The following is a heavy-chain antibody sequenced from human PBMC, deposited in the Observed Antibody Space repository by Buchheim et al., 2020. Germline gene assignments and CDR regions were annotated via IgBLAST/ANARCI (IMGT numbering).Heavy chain of an antibody. Sequence: QVQLVQSEAEVKKPGASVKVSCETSGDTLRNSFLHWARQAPGQGLEWMGWSNPMSGGTNYAPDFDGRVTMTLDTSIGTAYMELSGLTSDDTAIYYCVRSQYCSSTSCYFDYWGQGTL. J-gene: IGHJ4*02. D-gene: IGHD2-2*01. CDR1: GDTLRNSF. V-gene: IGHV1-2*02. CDR3: VRSQYCSSTSCYFDY. CDR2: SNPMSGGT.